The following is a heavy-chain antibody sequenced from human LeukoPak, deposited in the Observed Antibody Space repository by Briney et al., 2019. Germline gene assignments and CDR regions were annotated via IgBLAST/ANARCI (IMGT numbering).Heavy chain of an antibody. CDR2: IYYSGST. V-gene: IGHV4-39*07. Sequence: PSETLSLTCTVSGGSISSSSYYWGWVRQPPGKGLEWIGSIYYSGSTYYNPSLKSRVTISVDTSKNQFSLKLSSVTAADTAVYYCARARYLGYCSGGSCRTNVVTWFDPWGQGTLVTVSS. J-gene: IGHJ5*02. D-gene: IGHD2-15*01. CDR3: ARARYLGYCSGGSCRTNVVTWFDP. CDR1: GGSISSSSYY.